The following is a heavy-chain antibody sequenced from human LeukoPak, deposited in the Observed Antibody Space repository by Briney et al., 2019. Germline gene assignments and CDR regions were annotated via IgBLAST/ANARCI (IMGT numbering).Heavy chain of an antibody. J-gene: IGHJ3*01. CDR3: ARGVAVAAFSAFDV. Sequence: GGSLRLSCAASGFTFDDYAMHWVRQAPGKGLEWVSGISWNSGSIGYADSVKGRFTISRDNAKNSLYLQMNSLKAEDTAVYYCARGVAVAAFSAFDVWGQGTKVTVSS. CDR2: ISWNSGSI. V-gene: IGHV3-9*01. CDR1: GFTFDDYA. D-gene: IGHD6-19*01.